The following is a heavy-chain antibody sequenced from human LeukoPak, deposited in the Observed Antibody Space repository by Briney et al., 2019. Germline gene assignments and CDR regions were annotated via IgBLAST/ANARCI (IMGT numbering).Heavy chain of an antibody. Sequence: GGSLILSCAAAGFTFSSYAMSLVRQAPGRGVEWGSAISGSGGSTHYADSVKGRFTNSRDYSKNTQYLKMNSLRAEDTAVYYCAKNAGLGYCTDTSCPIDPWGQGTLVTVSS. D-gene: IGHD2-2*01. CDR3: AKNAGLGYCTDTSCPIDP. CDR2: ISGSGGST. V-gene: IGHV3-23*01. CDR1: GFTFSSYA. J-gene: IGHJ5*02.